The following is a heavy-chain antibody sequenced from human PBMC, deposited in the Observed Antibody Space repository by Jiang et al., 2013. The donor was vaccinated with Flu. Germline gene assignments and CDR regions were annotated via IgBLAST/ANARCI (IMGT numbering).Heavy chain of an antibody. J-gene: IGHJ4*02. V-gene: IGHV3-48*03. D-gene: IGHD5-12*01. CDR2: SSSGSTI. CDR3: ARERGGSAYFDY. Sequence: SSSGSTIYYADSVKGRFTISRDNAKNSLYLQMNSLRAEGTAVYYCARERGGSAYFDYWGQGTLVTVSS.